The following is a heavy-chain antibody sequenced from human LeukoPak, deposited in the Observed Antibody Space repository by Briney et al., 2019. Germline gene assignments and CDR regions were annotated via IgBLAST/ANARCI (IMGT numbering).Heavy chain of an antibody. D-gene: IGHD6-19*01. V-gene: IGHV3-13*01. CDR3: VAGAEGWAY. CDR1: GFTFSSSD. J-gene: IGHJ4*02. CDR2: IGSAGAM. Sequence: GGSLRLSCAASGFTFSSSDMHWVRHATGKGLEWVSGIGSAGAMFYAGSVRGRFTISRENAKNSLYLQMNSLSVEDTAMYYCVAGAEGWAYWGQGALVTVS.